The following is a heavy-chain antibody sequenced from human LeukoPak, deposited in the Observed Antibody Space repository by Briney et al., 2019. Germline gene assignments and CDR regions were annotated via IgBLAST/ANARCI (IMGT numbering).Heavy chain of an antibody. Sequence: SETLSLTCAVYGGSFSGYYWSWIRQPPGKGLEWIGEINHSGSTNYNASLKSRVTISVDTSKNQFSLKLSSVTAADTAVYYCARGKSGLFGELLRGSWFDPWGQGTLVTVSS. V-gene: IGHV4-34*01. CDR2: INHSGST. CDR3: ARGKSGLFGELLRGSWFDP. D-gene: IGHD3-10*02. J-gene: IGHJ5*02. CDR1: GGSFSGYY.